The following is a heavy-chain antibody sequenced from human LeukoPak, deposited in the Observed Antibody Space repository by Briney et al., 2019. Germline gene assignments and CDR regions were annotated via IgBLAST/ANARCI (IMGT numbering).Heavy chain of an antibody. D-gene: IGHD4-23*01. J-gene: IGHJ5*02. Sequence: LRLSCAASGFTFDDYAMHWVRQPPGKGLEWIGYIYHSGSTYYNPSLKSRVTISVDRSKNQFSLKLSSVTAADTAVYYCARERVDYGGNYWFDPWGQGTLVTVSS. CDR3: ARERVDYGGNYWFDP. V-gene: IGHV4-30-2*01. CDR1: GFTFDDYA. CDR2: IYHSGST.